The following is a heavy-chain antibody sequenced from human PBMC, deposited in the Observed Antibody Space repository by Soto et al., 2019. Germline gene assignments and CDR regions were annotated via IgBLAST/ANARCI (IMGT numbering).Heavy chain of an antibody. J-gene: IGHJ6*02. Sequence: SETLSLTCAVYGGSFSGYYWSWIRQPPGKGLEWIGEINHSGSTNYNPSLKSRVTISVDTSKNQFSLKLSSVTAADTAVYYCARAPIMIVAPYGMDVWGQGTTVTVSS. CDR2: INHSGST. D-gene: IGHD3-22*01. CDR3: ARAPIMIVAPYGMDV. CDR1: GGSFSGYY. V-gene: IGHV4-34*01.